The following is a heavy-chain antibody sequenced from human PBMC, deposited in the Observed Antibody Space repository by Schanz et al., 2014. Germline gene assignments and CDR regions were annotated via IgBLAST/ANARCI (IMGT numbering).Heavy chain of an antibody. CDR2: IYYSGNT. Sequence: LQLQESGSGLMKPSQTLSLTCAVSGGSISSGGYSWNWIRQSPGKGLEWIGYIYYSGNTNYNASLKSRVTISVDKSKNLFSLKVRSVTAADTAVYYCARDSLRGATGGYGMDVWGQGTTVTASS. CDR1: GGSISSGGYS. CDR3: ARDSLRGATGGYGMDV. J-gene: IGHJ6*02. D-gene: IGHD2-8*02. V-gene: IGHV4-30-2*06.